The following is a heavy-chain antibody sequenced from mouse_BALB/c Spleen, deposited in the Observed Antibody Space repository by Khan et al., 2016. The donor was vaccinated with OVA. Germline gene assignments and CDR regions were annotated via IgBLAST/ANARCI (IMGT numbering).Heavy chain of an antibody. J-gene: IGHJ3*01. V-gene: IGHV5-6*01. D-gene: IGHD1-1*01. CDR2: ISSGGHYT. Sequence: EVELVESGGDLVKPGGSLELSCAASGFTFSTYGMSWVRQTPDMRLEWVATISSGGHYTYYPDSVKGRFTISSDNAKNTLYLHMSSLKSEDTAIYYCARLAYYYNSEGFAYWGQGTLVTVSA. CDR3: ARLAYYYNSEGFAY. CDR1: GFTFSTYG.